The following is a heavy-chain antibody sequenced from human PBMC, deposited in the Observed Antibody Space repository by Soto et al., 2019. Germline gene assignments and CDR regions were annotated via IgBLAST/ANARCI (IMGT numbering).Heavy chain of an antibody. CDR3: VKKKGPTDSDLQYFFDS. D-gene: IGHD4-17*01. Sequence: EVQLLESGGGLAQPGESLGLSCAASGFAFSTYAMNWVRQIPGKGLEWVASISDSGSKTYYADSVKGRVTIYRDNSMNTVSLKMNNLRAEDTAVYYCVKKKGPTDSDLQYFFDSWGQGRLVTVSS. CDR2: ISDSGSKT. V-gene: IGHV3-23*01. CDR1: GFAFSTYA. J-gene: IGHJ4*02.